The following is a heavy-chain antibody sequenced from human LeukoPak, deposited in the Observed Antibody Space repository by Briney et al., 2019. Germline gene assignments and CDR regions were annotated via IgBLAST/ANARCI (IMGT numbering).Heavy chain of an antibody. CDR1: GYSISSGYY. J-gene: IGHJ4*02. CDR2: IYHSGST. V-gene: IGHV4-38-2*02. Sequence: SETLSLTCTVSGYSISSGYYWGWIRQPPGKGLEWIGSIYHSGSTYYNPSLKGRVTISVDTSKNQFSLKLSSVTAADTAVYYCARGRDGYDFFDYWGQGTLVTVSS. CDR3: ARGRDGYDFFDY. D-gene: IGHD5-24*01.